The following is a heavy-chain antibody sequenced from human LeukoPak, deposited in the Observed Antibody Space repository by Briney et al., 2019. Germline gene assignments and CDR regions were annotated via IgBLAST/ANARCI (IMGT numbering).Heavy chain of an antibody. CDR2: IRYDGSNR. CDR1: GFTFSSYD. J-gene: IGHJ6*03. V-gene: IGHV3-30*02. Sequence: GESLRLSCATSGFTFSSYDMYWVRQAPGKGLEWVAFIRYDGSNRYYADSVRGRFTISRDNSRNTLYVQMNSLRAEDTAVYYCAKDASRVYSYYMDVSGKGTTVTISS. CDR3: AKDASRVYSYYMDV.